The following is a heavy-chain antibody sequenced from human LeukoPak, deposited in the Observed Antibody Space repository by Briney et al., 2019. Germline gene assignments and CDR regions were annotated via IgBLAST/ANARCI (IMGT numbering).Heavy chain of an antibody. Sequence: GGSLSLSCVASGFTFSSSWMHWVRQAPGKGLVWVSRINSDGSSTTYADSVKGRFTTSRDNAKNSLYLQMNSLRAEDTAVYYCARDRDYDILTGYYGDWFDPWGQGTLVTVSS. V-gene: IGHV3-74*01. D-gene: IGHD3-9*01. CDR1: GFTFSSSW. J-gene: IGHJ5*02. CDR2: INSDGSST. CDR3: ARDRDYDILTGYYGDWFDP.